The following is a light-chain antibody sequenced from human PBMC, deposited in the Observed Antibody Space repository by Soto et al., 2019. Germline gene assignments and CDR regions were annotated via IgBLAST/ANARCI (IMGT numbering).Light chain of an antibody. CDR1: QSVSSN. CDR2: GAS. J-gene: IGKJ1*01. CDR3: QQYVSSPAT. Sequence: EIVMTQSPATLSVSPGERATLSCRASQSVSSNLAWYQQKPGQAPRLLIYGASTRATGIPARFSGSGSGTDFTLTISRLEPEDFAVYYRQQYVSSPATFGQGTKVDIK. V-gene: IGKV3-15*01.